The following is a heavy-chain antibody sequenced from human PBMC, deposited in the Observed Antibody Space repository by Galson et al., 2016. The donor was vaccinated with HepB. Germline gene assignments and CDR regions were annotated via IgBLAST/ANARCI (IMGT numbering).Heavy chain of an antibody. Sequence: ETLSLTCTVSSGSISIYYWAWIRKSPGKGLEWIGHVYYSGGTTYNPSLESRVTISVDTFENQFSLKLSSVTAADTAFYYCARLNDFWTGYFDFWGQGIPVTVSS. CDR3: ARLNDFWTGYFDF. CDR1: SGSISIYY. J-gene: IGHJ4*02. D-gene: IGHD3/OR15-3a*01. V-gene: IGHV4-59*08. CDR2: VYYSGGT.